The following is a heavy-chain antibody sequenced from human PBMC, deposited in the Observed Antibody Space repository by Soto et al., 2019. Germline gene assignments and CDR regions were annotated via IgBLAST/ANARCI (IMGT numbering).Heavy chain of an antibody. CDR3: ARDRSSIAAPPGWFDR. J-gene: IGHJ5*02. CDR2: IIPIFGTA. CDR1: GGTFSSYA. D-gene: IGHD6-6*01. V-gene: IGHV1-69*01. Sequence: QVQLVQSGAEVKKPGSSVKVSCKASGGTFSSYAISWVRQAPGQGLEWMGGIIPIFGTANYAQKFQGRVTITADESTSTAYMELSSLRSEDTAVYYWARDRSSIAAPPGWFDRWGQGTLVTVSS.